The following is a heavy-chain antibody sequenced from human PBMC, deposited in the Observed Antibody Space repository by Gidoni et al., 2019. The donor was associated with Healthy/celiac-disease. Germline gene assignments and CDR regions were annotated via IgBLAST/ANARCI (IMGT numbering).Heavy chain of an antibody. CDR3: ARETNSSSWDYYYYYGMDV. CDR1: GFTFSDYY. D-gene: IGHD6-13*01. J-gene: IGHJ6*02. CDR2: ISSSGSTI. V-gene: IGHV3-11*01. Sequence: QVQLVESGGGLVKPGGYMRLSCAASGFTFSDYYLSWIRQAPGKGLEWVSYISSSGSTIYYADSVKGRFTISRDNAKNSLYLQMNSLRAEDTAVYYCARETNSSSWDYYYYYGMDVWGQGTTVTVSS.